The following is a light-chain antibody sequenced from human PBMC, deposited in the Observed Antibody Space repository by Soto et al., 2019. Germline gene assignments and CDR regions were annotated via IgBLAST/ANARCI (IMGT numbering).Light chain of an antibody. CDR2: SSD. V-gene: IGLV1-44*01. CDR3: AAWDDSLNGHV. CDR1: SSNIGRHT. Sequence: QSVLTQPPSASGTPGQRVTISCSGGSSNIGRHTVNWYQQLPGTAPKLLIQSSDKRPSGVPDRFSGSTSGTSGSLAISGLQXEDEADYYCAAWDDSLNGHVFGTGTKLTVL. J-gene: IGLJ1*01.